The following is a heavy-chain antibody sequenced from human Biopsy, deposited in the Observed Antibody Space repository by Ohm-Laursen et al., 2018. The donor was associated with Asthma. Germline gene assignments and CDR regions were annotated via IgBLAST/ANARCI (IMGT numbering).Heavy chain of an antibody. CDR1: GFTLSSYA. J-gene: IGHJ5*02. V-gene: IGHV3-23*01. CDR2: ISGGGGTI. CDR3: AKVGHGYGDYVGYLDP. Sequence: SLRLSCAAPGFTLSSYAIHWVRQAPGKGLEWVSVISGGGGTIDYADSVKGRFTISRNISTNTVYLQMDSLSADDTAVYYCAKVGHGYGDYVGYLDPWGQGTLVTVSS. D-gene: IGHD4-17*01.